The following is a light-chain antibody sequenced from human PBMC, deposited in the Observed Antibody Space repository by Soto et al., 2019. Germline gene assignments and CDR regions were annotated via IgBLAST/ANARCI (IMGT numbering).Light chain of an antibody. V-gene: IGKV1-17*01. CDR1: QGFRND. J-gene: IGKJ2*01. CDR2: AAS. Sequence: DIQMTQSPSSLSASVGDRVTITCRASQGFRNDLGWYQQQPGKAPTRLIYAASSLQSGVPSRFSGSGSGTEFTLTISSLQPEEFETYYCLQHNSYPYNFGHGNKLEIK. CDR3: LQHNSYPYN.